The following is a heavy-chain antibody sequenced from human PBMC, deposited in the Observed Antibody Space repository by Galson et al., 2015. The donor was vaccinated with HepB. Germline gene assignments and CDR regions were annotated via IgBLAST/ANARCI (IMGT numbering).Heavy chain of an antibody. CDR3: AKDHCSSTSCYPNYYYYYGMDV. D-gene: IGHD2-2*01. Sequence: SLRLSCAASGFTFSSYAMSWVRQAPGKGLEWVSAISGSGGSTYYADSVKGRFTISRDNSKNTLYLQMNSLRAEDTAVYYCAKDHCSSTSCYPNYYYYYGMDVWGQGTTVTVSS. CDR2: ISGSGGST. CDR1: GFTFSSYA. V-gene: IGHV3-23*01. J-gene: IGHJ6*02.